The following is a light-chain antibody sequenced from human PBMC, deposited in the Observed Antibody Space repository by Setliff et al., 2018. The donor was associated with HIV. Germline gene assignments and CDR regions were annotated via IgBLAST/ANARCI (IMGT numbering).Light chain of an antibody. CDR2: EVS. CDR3: CSYAGSSTLV. Sequence: ALTQPASVSGSPGQSITISCTGTSSDVGSYNLVSWYQQHPGKAPKLMIYEVSKRPSGVSNRFSGSKSGNTASLTISGLQAEDEADYYCCSYAGSSTLVFGTGTKVTVL. CDR1: SSDVGSYNL. V-gene: IGLV2-23*02. J-gene: IGLJ1*01.